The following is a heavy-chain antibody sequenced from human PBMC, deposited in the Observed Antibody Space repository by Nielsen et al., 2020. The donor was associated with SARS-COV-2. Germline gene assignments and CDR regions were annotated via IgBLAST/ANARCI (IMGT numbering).Heavy chain of an antibody. CDR3: ARGRGIAARQREFDY. CDR1: GGSFSGYY. Sequence: SETLSLTCAVYGGSFSGYYWSWIRQPPGKGLEWIGEINHSGSTNYNPSLKSRVTISVDTSKNQFSLKLSSVTAADTAVYYCARGRGIAARQREFDYWGQGTLVTVSS. D-gene: IGHD6-6*01. J-gene: IGHJ4*02. V-gene: IGHV4-34*01. CDR2: INHSGST.